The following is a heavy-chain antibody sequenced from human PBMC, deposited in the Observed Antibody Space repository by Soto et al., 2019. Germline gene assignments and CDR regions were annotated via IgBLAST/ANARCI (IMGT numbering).Heavy chain of an antibody. Sequence: GGSLRLSCAAFGFTFSSYSMNWVRQAPGKGLEWLSYINTRRDSIYYADSVKGRFTISRDNAKNSLYLQMNSLSDEDTAVYYCARDTLTGGDLGVWGQGTLVTVSS. CDR3: ARDTLTGGDLGV. J-gene: IGHJ4*02. V-gene: IGHV3-48*02. D-gene: IGHD3-16*01. CDR2: INTRRDSI. CDR1: GFTFSSYS.